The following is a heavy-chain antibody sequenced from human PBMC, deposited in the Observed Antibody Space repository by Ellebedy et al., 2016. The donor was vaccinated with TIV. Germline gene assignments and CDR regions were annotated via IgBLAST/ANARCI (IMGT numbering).Heavy chain of an antibody. D-gene: IGHD1-1*01. Sequence: GESLKISCSASGFAFSDYAMHWVRQAPGKGLEYVSGFTSSGGSTYYADSVKGRFTISRDNSKNTLYLQMSSLRAEDTALYYCVKNWYSIGLDYFDYWGQGTLVTVSS. CDR2: FTSSGGST. CDR1: GFAFSDYA. V-gene: IGHV3-64D*06. CDR3: VKNWYSIGLDYFDY. J-gene: IGHJ4*02.